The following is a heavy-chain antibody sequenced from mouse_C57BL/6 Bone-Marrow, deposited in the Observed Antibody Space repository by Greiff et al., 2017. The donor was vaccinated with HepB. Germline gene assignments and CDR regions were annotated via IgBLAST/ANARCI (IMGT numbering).Heavy chain of an antibody. Sequence: EVKLMESGGDLVKPGGSLKLSCAASGFTFSSYGMSWVRQTPDKRLEWVATISSGGSYTYYPDSVKGRFTISRDNAKNTLYLQMSSLKSEDTAMYYCARQSLPGSGSFDYWGQGTTLTVSS. J-gene: IGHJ2*01. CDR1: GFTFSSYG. D-gene: IGHD1-3*01. CDR2: ISSGGSYT. V-gene: IGHV5-6*01. CDR3: ARQSLPGSGSFDY.